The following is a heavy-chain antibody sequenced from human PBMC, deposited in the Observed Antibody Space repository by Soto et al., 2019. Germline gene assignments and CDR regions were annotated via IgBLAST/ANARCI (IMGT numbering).Heavy chain of an antibody. Sequence: SETLSLTCAVYGGSFSGYYWSWIRQPPGKGLEWIGEINHSGSTNYNPSLKSRVTISVDTSKNQFSLKLSSVTAADTAVYYCAKGPKDATVTPGWFDPWGQGTLVTVSS. CDR3: AKGPKDATVTPGWFDP. CDR1: GGSFSGYY. CDR2: INHSGST. D-gene: IGHD4-17*01. V-gene: IGHV4-34*01. J-gene: IGHJ5*02.